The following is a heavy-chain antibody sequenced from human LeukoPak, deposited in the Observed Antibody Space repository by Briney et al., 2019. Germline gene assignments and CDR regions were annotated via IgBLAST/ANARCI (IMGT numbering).Heavy chain of an antibody. CDR2: ISSSSSYI. Sequence: GGSLRLSCAASGFTLSSYAMSWVRQAPGKGLEWVSSISSSSSYIYYADSVKGRFTISRDNAKNSLYLQMNSLRGEDTAVYYCARGGYCSGGSCYRPNWFDPWGQGTLVTVSS. CDR3: ARGGYCSGGSCYRPNWFDP. J-gene: IGHJ5*02. V-gene: IGHV3-21*01. D-gene: IGHD2-15*01. CDR1: GFTLSSYA.